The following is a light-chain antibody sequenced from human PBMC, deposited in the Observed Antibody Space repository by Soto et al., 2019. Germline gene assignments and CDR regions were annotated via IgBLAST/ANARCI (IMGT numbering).Light chain of an antibody. Sequence: EIVLTQSPATLSLSPGERATLSCRASQSVSSYLAWYQQKPGQAPRLLIYDASNRATGIPARFSGSGSGTEFTLTICSLQSEDFAVYYCQQYNNWPWTFGKGTRWIS. V-gene: IGKV3-11*01. CDR2: DAS. CDR3: QQYNNWPWT. J-gene: IGKJ1*01. CDR1: QSVSSY.